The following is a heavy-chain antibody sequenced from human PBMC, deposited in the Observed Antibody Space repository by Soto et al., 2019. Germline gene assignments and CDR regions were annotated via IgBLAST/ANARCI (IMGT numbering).Heavy chain of an antibody. Sequence: QVQLVQSGAEVKKPGASVKVSCKASGYTFTSYGISWVRQAPGQGLEWMGWISAYNGNTNYAQKLQGRVTMTKDTSTSPAYMELRSLRSDDTAVYYCARSEYDILTGYHNYYFDYWGQGTLVTVFS. V-gene: IGHV1-18*04. D-gene: IGHD3-9*01. CDR1: GYTFTSYG. J-gene: IGHJ4*02. CDR2: ISAYNGNT. CDR3: ARSEYDILTGYHNYYFDY.